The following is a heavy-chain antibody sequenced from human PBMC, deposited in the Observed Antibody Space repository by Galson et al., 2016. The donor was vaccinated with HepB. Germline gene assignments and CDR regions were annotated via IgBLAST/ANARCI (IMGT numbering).Heavy chain of an antibody. D-gene: IGHD1-26*01. J-gene: IGHJ2*01. CDR3: SRDGSGTSTGGL. Sequence: SLRLSCAASGFTVSNNYIMWVRQAPGKGLEWVSTISSGGTQYYEASVKGRFIISRDTSKNTLYLQMNSLIVEDTAVYYCSRDGSGTSTGGLWGRGTLVTVSS. V-gene: IGHV3-53*01. CDR2: ISSGGTQ. CDR1: GFTVSNNY.